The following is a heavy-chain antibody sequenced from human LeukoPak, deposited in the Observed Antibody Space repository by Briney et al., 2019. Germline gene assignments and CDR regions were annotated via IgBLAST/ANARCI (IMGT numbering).Heavy chain of an antibody. CDR1: GLTFSSYW. V-gene: IGHV3-74*01. CDR2: INSDGSGT. D-gene: IGHD3-16*02. J-gene: IGHJ4*02. CDR3: ARSLVVIDY. Sequence: GGSLRLSCAASGLTFSSYWMHWVRQAPGEGLVWVSRINSDGSGTTYADSVKGRFTISRDNAKNTLYLQMNSLRAEDTAVYYCARSLVVIDYWGQGTLVTVSS.